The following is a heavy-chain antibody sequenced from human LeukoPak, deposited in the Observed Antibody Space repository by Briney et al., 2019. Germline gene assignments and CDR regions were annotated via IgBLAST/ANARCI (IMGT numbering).Heavy chain of an antibody. CDR1: GYTLTELS. J-gene: IGHJ5*02. D-gene: IGHD2-2*02. CDR3: ATDPYCSSTSCYNTA. CDR2: FDPEDGET. Sequence: ASVKVSCKVSGYTLTELSMHWVRQAPGKGLEWMGDFDPEDGETIYAQKFQGRVTMTEDTSTDTAYMELSSLRSEDTAVYYCATDPYCSSTSCYNTAWGQGTLVTVSS. V-gene: IGHV1-24*01.